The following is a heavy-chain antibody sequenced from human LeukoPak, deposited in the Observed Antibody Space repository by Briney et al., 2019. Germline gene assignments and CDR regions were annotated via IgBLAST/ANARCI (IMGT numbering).Heavy chain of an antibody. CDR2: ISSSGSTI. V-gene: IGHV3-11*01. D-gene: IGHD6-13*01. CDR3: ARAFSSSWYLGAFDT. CDR1: GFTFSDYY. Sequence: GGSLRLSCAASGFTFSDYYMSWIRQAPGKGLEWVSYISSSGSTIYYADSVKGRFTISRDNAKNSLYLQMNSLRAEDTAVYYCARAFSSSWYLGAFDTWGQGTMVTVSS. J-gene: IGHJ3*02.